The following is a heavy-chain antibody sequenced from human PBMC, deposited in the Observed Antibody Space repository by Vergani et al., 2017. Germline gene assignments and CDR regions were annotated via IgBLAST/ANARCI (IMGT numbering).Heavy chain of an antibody. CDR2: ISSSSSYT. V-gene: IGHV3-11*06. D-gene: IGHD2-15*01. CDR3: ARGYSSGDDAFDI. Sequence: QVQLVESGGGLVKPGGSLRLSCAASGFTFSDYYMSWIRQAPGKGLEWVSYISSSSSYTNYADSVKGRFTIPRDNSKNTLYLQMNSLRAEDTAVYFCARGYSSGDDAFDIWGQGTIVTVSS. CDR1: GFTFSDYY. J-gene: IGHJ3*02.